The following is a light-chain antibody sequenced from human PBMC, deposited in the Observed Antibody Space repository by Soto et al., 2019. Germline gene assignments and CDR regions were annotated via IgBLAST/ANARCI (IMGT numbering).Light chain of an antibody. V-gene: IGKV3-20*01. CDR1: QSVSSSF. Sequence: EIVLTQSPGTLSLSPGERATLSCRASQSVSSSFLAWYQQKPGQAPRLLIYGASNRATGIPDRFSGSGSGTDFTLTISRLEPEDFAVYYCQQSYSTIFTFGPGTKVDIK. CDR3: QQSYSTIFT. J-gene: IGKJ3*01. CDR2: GAS.